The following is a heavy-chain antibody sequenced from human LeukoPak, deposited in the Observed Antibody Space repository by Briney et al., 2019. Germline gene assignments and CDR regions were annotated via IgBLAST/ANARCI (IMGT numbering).Heavy chain of an antibody. CDR2: IRYDGSNK. CDR3: AKAPGRLPIFGVVTPPTGFDP. V-gene: IGHV3-30*02. J-gene: IGHJ5*02. CDR1: GFTFSSYG. Sequence: GGSLRLSCAASGFTFSSYGMHWVRQAPGKGLEWVAFIRYDGSNKYYADSVKGRFTISRDNSKNTLYLQMNSLRAEDTAVYYCAKAPGRLPIFGVVTPPTGFDPWGQGTLVTVSS. D-gene: IGHD3-3*01.